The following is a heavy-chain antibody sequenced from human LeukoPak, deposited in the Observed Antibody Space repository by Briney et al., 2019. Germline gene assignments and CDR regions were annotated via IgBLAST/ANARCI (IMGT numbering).Heavy chain of an antibody. D-gene: IGHD3-22*01. Sequence: SETLSLTCTVSGYSISSAYYWVWIRQPPGKGLEWIGSIYHSGNTYYNPSLKSRVTISVDTSKNQFSLKLSSVTAADTAFYYCARAPYFYGSSGYYLAYYFDYWGQGTLVTVSS. CDR3: ARAPYFYGSSGYYLAYYFDY. CDR1: GYSISSAYY. V-gene: IGHV4-38-2*02. CDR2: IYHSGNT. J-gene: IGHJ4*02.